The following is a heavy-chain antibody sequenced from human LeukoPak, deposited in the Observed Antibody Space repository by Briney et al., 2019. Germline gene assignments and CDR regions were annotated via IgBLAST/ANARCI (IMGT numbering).Heavy chain of an antibody. Sequence: SVKVSCKASGGTFSSYAISWVRQAPGQGLEWMGGIILIFGTANYAQKFQGRVTITADESTSTAYMELSSLRSEDTAVYYCARDQDYYGSGSFDYWGQGTLVTVSS. J-gene: IGHJ4*02. CDR3: ARDQDYYGSGSFDY. D-gene: IGHD3-10*01. CDR1: GGTFSSYA. V-gene: IGHV1-69*13. CDR2: IILIFGTA.